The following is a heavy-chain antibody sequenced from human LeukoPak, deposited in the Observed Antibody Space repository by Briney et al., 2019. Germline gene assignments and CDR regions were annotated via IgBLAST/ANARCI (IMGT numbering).Heavy chain of an antibody. CDR3: AKRQSSGCFDF. D-gene: IGHD6-19*01. CDR1: GFTFSDHY. J-gene: IGHJ4*02. Sequence: GSLRLSCAASGFTFSDHYMTWIRQAPGKGLEWVSYISSSGSYINYADSVKGRFIISRDNAKNSLYLQKNSLTADDTAVYYCAKRQSSGCFDFWGQGTLVTVSS. CDR2: ISSSGSYI. V-gene: IGHV3-11*06.